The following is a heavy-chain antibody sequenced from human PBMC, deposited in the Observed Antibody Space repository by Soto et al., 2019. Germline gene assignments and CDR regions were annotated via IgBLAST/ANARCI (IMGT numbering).Heavy chain of an antibody. CDR2: ISSSGSSI. CDR3: ARVRFGEWGYAMDV. CDR1: GLTFSDSY. Sequence: QVQLVESGGGLVKPGGSLRLSCAASGLTFSDSYLNWIRHAPGKGLEWLAYISSSGSSIIYAGSVKGRFTISRDNAKNSLYLQMNRLRAEDTAMYYCARVRFGEWGYAMDVWGQGTTVTVSS. V-gene: IGHV3-11*01. D-gene: IGHD3-10*01. J-gene: IGHJ6*02.